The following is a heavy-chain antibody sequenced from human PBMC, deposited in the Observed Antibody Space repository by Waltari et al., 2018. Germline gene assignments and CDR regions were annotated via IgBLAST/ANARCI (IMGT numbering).Heavy chain of an antibody. CDR3: VKDFKFGY. V-gene: IGHV3-30*18. Sequence: QVQLVESGGGVVQPGRSLRLSCAASGFTFSSYGMHWVRQAPGKGLEWVAVISYDGSNKYYADSVKGRFTISRDNSKNTLYLQMNSLRAEDTAVYYCVKDFKFGYWGQGTLVTVSS. J-gene: IGHJ4*02. CDR2: ISYDGSNK. CDR1: GFTFSSYG. D-gene: IGHD3-10*01.